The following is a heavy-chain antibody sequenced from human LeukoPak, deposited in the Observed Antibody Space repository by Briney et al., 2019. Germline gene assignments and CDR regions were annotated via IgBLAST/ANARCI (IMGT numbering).Heavy chain of an antibody. D-gene: IGHD6-13*01. J-gene: IGHJ3*02. V-gene: IGHV1-69*13. CDR3: ARGHPSNSKTFDM. Sequence: GASVKVSCKASGYTFTSYGISWVRQAPGQGLEWMGGIIPIFGTTNYAQKFQGRVTITADESTSTAYLEVSSLRSDDTAVYYCARGHPSNSKTFDMWGQGTMVSVSS. CDR1: GYTFTSYG. CDR2: IIPIFGTT.